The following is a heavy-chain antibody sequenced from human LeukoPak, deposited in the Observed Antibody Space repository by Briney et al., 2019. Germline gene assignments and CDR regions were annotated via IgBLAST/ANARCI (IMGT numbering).Heavy chain of an antibody. Sequence: GGSLRLSCAASGFTFSSYGMHWVRQAPGKGLEWVAVIRFDESHRYYADSVKGRFTISRDYSKNTLFLQMNSLRAEDTALYYCARWDIPTADIDYWGQGTLVAVSS. CDR1: GFTFSSYG. CDR3: ARWDIPTADIDY. J-gene: IGHJ4*02. D-gene: IGHD6-13*01. CDR2: IRFDESHR. V-gene: IGHV3-33*01.